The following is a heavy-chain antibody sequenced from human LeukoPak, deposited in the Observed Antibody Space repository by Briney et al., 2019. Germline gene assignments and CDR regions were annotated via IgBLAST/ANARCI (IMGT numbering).Heavy chain of an antibody. D-gene: IGHD3-10*01. V-gene: IGHV4-39*07. J-gene: IGHJ4*02. Sequence: PSETLSLTCTVSGGSISSSSYYWGWIRQPPGKGLEWIGSIYYSGSTYYNPSLKSRVTISVDTSKNQFSLKLSSVTAADTAVYYCARREGTMVRGYFDYWGQGTLVTVSS. CDR1: GGSISSSSYY. CDR2: IYYSGST. CDR3: ARREGTMVRGYFDY.